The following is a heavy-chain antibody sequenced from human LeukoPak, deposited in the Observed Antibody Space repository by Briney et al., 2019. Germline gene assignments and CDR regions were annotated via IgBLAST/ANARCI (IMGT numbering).Heavy chain of an antibody. CDR2: IYHSGNT. J-gene: IGHJ6*03. Sequence: SETLSLTCTVSGYSISSGYYWGWIRQPPGEGLEGIGRIYHSGNTYYKPSLKSRVTISVDTSKNQFSLKLSSVTAADTAMYYCARGGRDTSEYYDFWSGSKRLYYYYYMDVWGKGTTATVSS. CDR1: GYSISSGYY. D-gene: IGHD3-3*01. CDR3: ARGGRDTSEYYDFWSGSKRLYYYYYMDV. V-gene: IGHV4-38-2*02.